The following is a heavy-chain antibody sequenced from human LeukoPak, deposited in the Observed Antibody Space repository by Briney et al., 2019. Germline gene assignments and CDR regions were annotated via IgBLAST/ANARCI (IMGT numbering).Heavy chain of an antibody. D-gene: IGHD3-22*01. CDR2: ISAYNGNT. CDR3: ARDQAPYYYDSSGYYYGGDWYFDL. J-gene: IGHJ2*01. CDR1: GYTFTSYG. Sequence: GASVKVSCKASGYTFTSYGISWVRQAPGQGLEWMGWISAYNGNTNYAQKLQGRVTMTTDTSTSTAYMELRSLRSDDTAVYYCARDQAPYYYDSSGYYYGGDWYFDLWGRGTLVTVSS. V-gene: IGHV1-18*01.